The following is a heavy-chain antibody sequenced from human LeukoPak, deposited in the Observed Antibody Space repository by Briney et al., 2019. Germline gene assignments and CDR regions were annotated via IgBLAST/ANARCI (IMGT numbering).Heavy chain of an antibody. Sequence: ASVKVSCKASGYTFTTSGISWVRQAPGQGLEWMGWISAYNGNTNYAQKLQGRVTMTTDTSTSTAYVELRSLRSDDTAVYYCARDVYSIAAAGTFDYWGQGTLVTVSS. CDR3: ARDVYSIAAAGTFDY. J-gene: IGHJ4*02. CDR2: ISAYNGNT. D-gene: IGHD6-13*01. V-gene: IGHV1-18*01. CDR1: GYTFTTSG.